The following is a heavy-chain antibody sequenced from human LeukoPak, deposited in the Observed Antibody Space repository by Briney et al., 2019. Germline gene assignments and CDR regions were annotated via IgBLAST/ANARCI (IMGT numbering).Heavy chain of an antibody. V-gene: IGHV1-18*01. CDR2: IGAYNGNT. CDR3: ARDNDYYDSSGYCLFDY. J-gene: IGHJ4*02. CDR1: GYTFTSYG. Sequence: ASVKVSCKASGYTFTSYGISWVRQAPGQGLEWMGWIGAYNGNTNYAQKLQGRVTMTTDTSTSTAYMELRSLRSDDTAVYYCARDNDYYDSSGYCLFDYWGQGTLVTVSS. D-gene: IGHD3-22*01.